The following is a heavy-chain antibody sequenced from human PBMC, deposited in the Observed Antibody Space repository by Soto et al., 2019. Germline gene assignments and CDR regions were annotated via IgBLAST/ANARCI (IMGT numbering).Heavy chain of an antibody. CDR3: ARDSEVGGADI. Sequence: EVQLVESGGGLVQPGGSLRLSCAASGFTFSSYSMNWVRQAPGKGLEWVSYISSSSSTIYYADSVKGRFTISRDNAKNSLYLQMNSLRAEDTAVYYCARDSEVGGADIWGQGTMVTVSS. CDR1: GFTFSSYS. D-gene: IGHD1-26*01. J-gene: IGHJ3*02. CDR2: ISSSSSTI. V-gene: IGHV3-48*01.